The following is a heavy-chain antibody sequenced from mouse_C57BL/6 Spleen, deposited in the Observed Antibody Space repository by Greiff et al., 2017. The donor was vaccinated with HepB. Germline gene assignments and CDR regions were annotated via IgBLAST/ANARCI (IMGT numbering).Heavy chain of an antibody. CDR1: GYTFTSYW. CDR2: IHPNSGST. CDR3: ARGELGHWYFDG. D-gene: IGHD4-1*01. V-gene: IGHV1-64*01. Sequence: VQLQQPGAELVKPGASVKLSCKASGYTFTSYWMHWVKQRPGQGLEWIGMIHPNSGSTNYNEKFKSKATLTVDKSSSTAYMQLSSLTSEDSAVYYCARGELGHWYFDGWGTGTTVTVYS. J-gene: IGHJ1*03.